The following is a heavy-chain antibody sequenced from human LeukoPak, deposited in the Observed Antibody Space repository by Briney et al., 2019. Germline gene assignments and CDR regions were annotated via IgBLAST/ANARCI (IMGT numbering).Heavy chain of an antibody. D-gene: IGHD3-10*01. CDR2: ISYDGSNK. CDR1: GFTFSSYA. J-gene: IGHJ4*02. CDR3: ARDLLLWFGELSDIDY. Sequence: PGGSLRLSYAASGFTFSSYAMHWVRQAPGKGLEWVAVISYDGSNKYYADSVKGRFTISRDNSKNTLYLQMNSLRAEDTAVYYCARDLLLWFGELSDIDYWGQGTLVTVSS. V-gene: IGHV3-30-3*01.